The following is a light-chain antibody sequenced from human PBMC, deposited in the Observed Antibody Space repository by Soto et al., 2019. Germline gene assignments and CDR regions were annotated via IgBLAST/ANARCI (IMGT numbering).Light chain of an antibody. CDR3: QQSYLTWT. J-gene: IGKJ1*01. CDR2: AAS. Sequence: DIQMTQSPSSLSASVGDRVTITCRASQSISSYLNWYQQKPGKAPKLLIYAASSLQSGVPSRFSGSGSGTDFTLTISSLQPEDFATYYCQQSYLTWTFGQGTKVEIK. CDR1: QSISSY. V-gene: IGKV1-39*01.